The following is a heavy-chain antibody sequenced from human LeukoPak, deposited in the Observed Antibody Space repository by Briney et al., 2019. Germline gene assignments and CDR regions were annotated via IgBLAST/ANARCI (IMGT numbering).Heavy chain of an antibody. CDR3: IAVANSFDY. J-gene: IGHJ4*02. D-gene: IGHD6-19*01. Sequence: GGSLRLSCAASGFTFSDYAMSWVRQAPGKGLEWVSVISRSGASIFYADSVKGRFTISRDNSKNTLYLQMNSLRAEDTAVYYCIAVANSFDYWGQGTLVTVSS. CDR1: GFTFSDYA. V-gene: IGHV3-23*01. CDR2: ISRSGASI.